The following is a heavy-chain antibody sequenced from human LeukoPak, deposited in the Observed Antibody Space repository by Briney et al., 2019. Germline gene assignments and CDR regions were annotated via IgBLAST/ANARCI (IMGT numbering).Heavy chain of an antibody. V-gene: IGHV3-23*01. CDR1: GFTFSSYA. D-gene: IGHD3-22*01. Sequence: PGGSLRLSCAASGFTFSSYAMSWVRQAPGKGLEWVSGISGSGGITYYADSVKGRFTISRDNYKSTLYLQMNSLRAEDTAVYYCAKALYYYDSNGYYLNYFDYWGQGTLVTVSS. J-gene: IGHJ4*02. CDR3: AKALYYYDSNGYYLNYFDY. CDR2: ISGSGGIT.